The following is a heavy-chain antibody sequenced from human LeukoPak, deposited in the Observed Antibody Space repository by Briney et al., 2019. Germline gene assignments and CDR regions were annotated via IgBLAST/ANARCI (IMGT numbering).Heavy chain of an antibody. Sequence: GESLKISCKGSGYSFTSYWIGWVLQMPGKGLEWMGIIYPGDSDTRYSPSFQGQVTISADKSISTAYLQWSSLKASDTAMYYCARHPYSSSWPIDYWGQGTLVTVSS. CDR2: IYPGDSDT. CDR1: GYSFTSYW. J-gene: IGHJ4*02. V-gene: IGHV5-51*01. CDR3: ARHPYSSSWPIDY. D-gene: IGHD6-13*01.